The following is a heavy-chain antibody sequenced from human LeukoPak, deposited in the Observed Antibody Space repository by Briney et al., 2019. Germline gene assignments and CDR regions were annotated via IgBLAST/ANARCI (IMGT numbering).Heavy chain of an antibody. CDR1: GFMFNSYG. CDR2: ISFDGSNK. CDR3: AKRRSGSNWLYIDY. V-gene: IGHV3-30*18. D-gene: IGHD3-22*01. J-gene: IGHJ4*02. Sequence: PGRSLRLSCAASGFMFNSYGMHWVRQAPGKGLEWVAVISFDGSNKNYANSVKGRFTISRDNSNNTLYLQMNSLRPEDTAVYYCAKRRSGSNWLYIDYWGQGTLVTVSS.